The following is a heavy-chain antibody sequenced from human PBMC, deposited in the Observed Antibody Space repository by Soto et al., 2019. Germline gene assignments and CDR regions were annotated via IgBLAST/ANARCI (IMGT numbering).Heavy chain of an antibody. V-gene: IGHV3-30*18. Sequence: ESGGGVVQPGRSLRLSCAASGFTFSSYGMHWVRQAPGKGLEWVAVISYDGSNKYYADSVKGRFTISRDNSKNTLYLQMNSLRAEDTAVYYCAKDLGWGRVVVAATLDYWGQGTLVTVSS. CDR2: ISYDGSNK. J-gene: IGHJ4*02. CDR1: GFTFSSYG. CDR3: AKDLGWGRVVVAATLDY. D-gene: IGHD2-15*01.